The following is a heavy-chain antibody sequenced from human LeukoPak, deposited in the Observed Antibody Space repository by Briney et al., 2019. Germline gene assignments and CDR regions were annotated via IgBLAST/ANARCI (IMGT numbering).Heavy chain of an antibody. D-gene: IGHD3-9*01. CDR3: ARLEYYDILTGYCPDY. CDR1: GYTFTSYG. CDR2: ISAYNGNT. J-gene: IGHJ4*02. Sequence: GASVKVSCKASGYTFTSYGTSWVRQAPGQGLEWMGWISAYNGNTNYAQKLQGRVTMTTDTSTSTAYMELRSLRSDDTAVYYCARLEYYDILTGYCPDYWGQGTLVTVSS. V-gene: IGHV1-18*01.